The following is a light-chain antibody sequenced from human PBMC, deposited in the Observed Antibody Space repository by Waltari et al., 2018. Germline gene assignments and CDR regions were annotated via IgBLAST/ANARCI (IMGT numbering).Light chain of an antibody. J-gene: IGKJ2*03. CDR3: QASYTTPYS. CDR2: AAS. V-gene: IGKV1-39*01. Sequence: DLQMTQSPSSLSASVGDRVTISCRASKNIRSYLSWYQQKPGKAPKLVIYAASTFQSWVPSRFSGSGSGTNFTLTITSLQAEDFATYFCQASYTTPYSFGQGTKVEIK. CDR1: KNIRSY.